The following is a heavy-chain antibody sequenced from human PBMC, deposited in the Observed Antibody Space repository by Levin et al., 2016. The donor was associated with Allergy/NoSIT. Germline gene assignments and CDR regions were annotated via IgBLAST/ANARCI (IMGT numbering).Heavy chain of an antibody. V-gene: IGHV3-15*01. D-gene: IGHD3-9*01. Sequence: GESLKISCAASGFDFRNAWMSWVRQAPGKGLEWVGRIKTKFVGETTDYTTPVKNRFSISRDDSKSTLYLQMNSLESEDTAVYFCTTHEDNILTGYNDYWGQGTLVTVSS. CDR2: IKTKFVGETT. CDR3: TTHEDNILTGYNDY. J-gene: IGHJ4*02. CDR1: GFDFRNAW.